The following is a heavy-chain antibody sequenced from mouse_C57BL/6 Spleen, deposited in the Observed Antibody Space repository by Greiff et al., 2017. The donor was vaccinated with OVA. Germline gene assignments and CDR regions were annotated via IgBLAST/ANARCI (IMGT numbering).Heavy chain of an antibody. CDR3: ASLRDYAMDY. CDR2: INPSSGYT. Sequence: QVQLQQSGAELARPGASVKMSCKASGYTFTSYTMHWVKQRPGQGLEWIGYINPSSGYTKYNQKFKDKATLTADKSSSTAYMQLSSLTSEDSAVYYCASLRDYAMDYWGQGTSVTVSS. D-gene: IGHD1-1*01. CDR1: GYTFTSYT. J-gene: IGHJ4*01. V-gene: IGHV1-4*01.